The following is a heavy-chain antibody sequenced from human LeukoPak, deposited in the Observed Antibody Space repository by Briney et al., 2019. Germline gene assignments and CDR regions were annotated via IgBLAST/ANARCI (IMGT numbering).Heavy chain of an antibody. V-gene: IGHV4-34*01. D-gene: IGHD6-13*01. CDR1: GGSISGYY. J-gene: IGHJ6*03. CDR3: ARLSEQQLDHYYYYMDV. CDR2: INHSGST. Sequence: SETLSLTCTVSGGSISGYYWSWIRQPPGKGLEWIGEINHSGSTNYNPSLKSRVTISVDTSKNQFSLKLSSVTAADTAVYYCARLSEQQLDHYYYYMDVWGKGTTVTISS.